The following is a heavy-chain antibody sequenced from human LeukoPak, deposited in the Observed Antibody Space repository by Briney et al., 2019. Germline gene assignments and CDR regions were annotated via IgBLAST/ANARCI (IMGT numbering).Heavy chain of an antibody. J-gene: IGHJ4*02. V-gene: IGHV3-66*02. CDR2: IYSGGST. CDR1: GFIVSSDY. D-gene: IGHD6-19*01. CDR3: ARDSSGWYYFDY. Sequence: GGSLRLSCAASGFIVSSDYMSWVRQAPGKGLEWVSVIYSGGSTFYADSVKGRFTISRDKSKNTLYLQMNSLRADDTAVYHCARDSSGWYYFDYWGQGSLVTVSS.